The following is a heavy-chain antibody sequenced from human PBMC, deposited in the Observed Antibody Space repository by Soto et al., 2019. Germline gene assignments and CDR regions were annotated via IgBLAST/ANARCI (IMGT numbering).Heavy chain of an antibody. CDR3: ARDLKWPHGALHALDI. CDR2: IYYSGST. CDR1: GGSISSGGYY. J-gene: IGHJ3*02. V-gene: IGHV4-31*03. D-gene: IGHD1-26*01. Sequence: QVQLQESGPGLVKPSQTLSLTCTVSGGSISSGGYYWSWIRQHPGKGLEWIGYIYYSGSTYYNPSLKSRVTISVDTSKNQFSLKLSSVTAADTAVYYCARDLKWPHGALHALDIWGQGTMVTVSS.